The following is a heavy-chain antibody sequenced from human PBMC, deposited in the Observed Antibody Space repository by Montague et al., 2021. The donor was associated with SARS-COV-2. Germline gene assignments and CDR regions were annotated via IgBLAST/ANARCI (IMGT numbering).Heavy chain of an antibody. CDR2: IYYSGST. J-gene: IGHJ4*02. V-gene: IGHV4-39*01. D-gene: IGHD3-10*01. Sequence: SETLSLTCTVSGGSISSSSYYWGWIRRPPGKGLEWIGNIYYSGSTYYNPSLKSRVTISVDTSKNQFSLNLNSVTAADTAVYYCAGFGYQIGELLSCDYWGKGSLVSVSS. CDR1: GGSISSSSYY. CDR3: AGFGYQIGELLSCDY.